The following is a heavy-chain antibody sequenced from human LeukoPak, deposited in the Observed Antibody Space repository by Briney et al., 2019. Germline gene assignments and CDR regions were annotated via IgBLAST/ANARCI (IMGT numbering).Heavy chain of an antibody. V-gene: IGHV3-74*01. CDR2: INSDGSST. CDR1: GFTFSSYW. D-gene: IGHD2-21*02. Sequence: GGSLRLSCEASGFTFSSYWMHWVRQAPGKGLVWVSRINSDGSSTSYADSVKGRFTISRDNAKNTLYLQMNSLRAEDTAVYYCARDAYCGGDCYDRYFQHWGQGTLVTVSS. J-gene: IGHJ1*01. CDR3: ARDAYCGGDCYDRYFQH.